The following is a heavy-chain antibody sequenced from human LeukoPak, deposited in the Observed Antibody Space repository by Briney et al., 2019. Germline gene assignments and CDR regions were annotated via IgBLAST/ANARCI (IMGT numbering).Heavy chain of an antibody. V-gene: IGHV4-34*01. CDR3: ARGLKLGRRFDY. J-gene: IGHJ4*02. D-gene: IGHD7-27*01. CDR1: GGSFSGYY. Sequence: SETLSLTCAVYGGSFSGYYWSWIRQPPGEGLEWIGEINHSGSTNYNPSLKSRVTISVDTSKNQFSLKLSSVTAADTAVYYCARGLKLGRRFDYWGQGTLVTVSS. CDR2: INHSGST.